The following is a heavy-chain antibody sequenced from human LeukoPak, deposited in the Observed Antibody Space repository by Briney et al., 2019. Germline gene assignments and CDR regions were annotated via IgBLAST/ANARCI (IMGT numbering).Heavy chain of an antibody. D-gene: IGHD1-26*01. CDR2: IRPTDGAS. CDR3: ARGRYRYSYDY. J-gene: IGHJ4*02. V-gene: IGHV1-2*02. CDR1: GYIFTDHF. Sequence: ASVKVSCNASGYIFTDHFFHWVRQAPGQGLEWMGWIRPTDGASKVAQKFQGRVTLTRDTSISTVHMEMSGLRFDDTAMYYCARGRYRYSYDYWGQGTLVTVSS.